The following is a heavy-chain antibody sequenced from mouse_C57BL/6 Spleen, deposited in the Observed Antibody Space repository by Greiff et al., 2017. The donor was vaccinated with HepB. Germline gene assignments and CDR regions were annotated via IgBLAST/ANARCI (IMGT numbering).Heavy chain of an antibody. CDR3: TETDSNYGAMDY. CDR1: GFTFSNYW. J-gene: IGHJ4*01. Sequence: EVKVEESGGGLVQPGGSMKLSCVASGFTFSNYWMNWVRQSPEKGLEWVAQIRLKSDNYATHYAESVKGRFTISRDDSKSSVYLQMNNLRAEDTGIYYCTETDSNYGAMDYWGQGTSVTVSS. CDR2: IRLKSDNYAT. V-gene: IGHV6-3*01. D-gene: IGHD2-5*01.